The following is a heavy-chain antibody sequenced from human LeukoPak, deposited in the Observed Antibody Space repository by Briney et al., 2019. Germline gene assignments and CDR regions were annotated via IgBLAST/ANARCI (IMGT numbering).Heavy chain of an antibody. V-gene: IGHV4-59*13. D-gene: IGHD3-22*01. Sequence: SETVSLTCTVSSASMTNYYWSWIRHPPGKGLEWIGIIYYSGSTNYNPSLKTRITISVDTSKNQFSLKLNSVTAADTAVYYCARQNHDSSGLTSFDPWGQGTLVTVSS. J-gene: IGHJ5*02. CDR3: ARQNHDSSGLTSFDP. CDR1: SASMTNYY. CDR2: IYYSGST.